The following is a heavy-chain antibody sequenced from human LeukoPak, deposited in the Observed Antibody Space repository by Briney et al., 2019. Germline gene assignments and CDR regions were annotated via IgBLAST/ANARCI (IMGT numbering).Heavy chain of an antibody. Sequence: HPGGSLRLSCAASGFTFSSYWMHWVRHAPGKGLVWVSRISTDGSSTTYADSVKGRFTISRDNAKDTLYLQMNSLRAEDTAVYYCAGHHQAYSRTYWGQGTLVTVSS. V-gene: IGHV3-74*01. CDR2: ISTDGSST. J-gene: IGHJ4*02. D-gene: IGHD6-13*01. CDR3: AGHHQAYSRTY. CDR1: GFTFSSYW.